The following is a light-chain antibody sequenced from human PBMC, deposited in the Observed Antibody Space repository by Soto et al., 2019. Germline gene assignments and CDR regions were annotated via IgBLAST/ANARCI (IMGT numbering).Light chain of an antibody. Sequence: QSVLTQPPSVSGAPGQRVTISCIGSTSNIGANDLHWYQQLPGTAPKLLTYGNINRPSGVPDRFSGSKSGTSASLAISGLQADDEADYYCQSFDNSLNGVVFGGGTNLTVL. CDR1: TSNIGAND. J-gene: IGLJ2*01. V-gene: IGLV1-40*01. CDR3: QSFDNSLNGVV. CDR2: GNI.